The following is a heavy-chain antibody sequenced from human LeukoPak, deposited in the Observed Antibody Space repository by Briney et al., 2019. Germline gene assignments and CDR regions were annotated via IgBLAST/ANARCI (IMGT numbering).Heavy chain of an antibody. Sequence: PGGSLRLSCAASGFTFSSYSMNWVRQAPGKGLEWVSSISSSSSYIYYADSVKGRFTISRDNAKNSLYLQMNSLRAEDTAVYYCALYCSSTSCPPHWGQGTLVTVSS. V-gene: IGHV3-21*01. CDR2: ISSSSSYI. J-gene: IGHJ4*02. D-gene: IGHD2-2*01. CDR3: ALYCSSTSCPPH. CDR1: GFTFSSYS.